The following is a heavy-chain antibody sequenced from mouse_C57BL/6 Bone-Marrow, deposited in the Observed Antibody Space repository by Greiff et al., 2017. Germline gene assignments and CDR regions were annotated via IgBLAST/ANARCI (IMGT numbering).Heavy chain of an antibody. D-gene: IGHD2-5*01. J-gene: IGHJ4*01. V-gene: IGHV5-4*01. CDR2: ISDGGSCT. Sequence: EVQLVESGGGLVKPGGSLKLSCAASGFTFSSYAMSWVRQTPEKRLEWVATISDGGSCTYYPDNVKGRFTISRDNAKNNLYLQMSHLKSEDTAMYYCSRDQSNYYAMDYWGQGTSVTVSS. CDR1: GFTFSSYA. CDR3: SRDQSNYYAMDY.